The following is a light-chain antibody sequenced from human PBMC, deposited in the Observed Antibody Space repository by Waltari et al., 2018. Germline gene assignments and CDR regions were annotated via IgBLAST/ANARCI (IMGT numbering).Light chain of an antibody. CDR2: EVS. V-gene: IGLV2-23*02. CDR1: SSDVGSYNL. J-gene: IGLJ2*01. Sequence: QSALTQPASVSGSPGQSITISCTGTSSDVGSYNLVSWYQQHPGKAPKLMIYEVSKRPPGVSNRFSGSKSGNTASLTISGLQAEDEADYYCCSYAGSSTVVVFGGGTKLTVL. CDR3: CSYAGSSTVVV.